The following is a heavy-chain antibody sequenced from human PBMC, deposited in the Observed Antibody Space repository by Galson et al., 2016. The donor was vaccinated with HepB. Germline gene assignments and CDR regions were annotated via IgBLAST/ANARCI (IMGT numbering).Heavy chain of an antibody. D-gene: IGHD3-16*01. CDR1: GFSITSHYY. CDR3: ARTKGGTPWYFDY. CDR2: LHHTGAN. V-gene: IGHV4-38-2*02. Sequence: EILSLTCTVSGFSITSHYYWGLIRPSPGKGLEWIATLHHTGANYYDSFLRSRVTISVDTSKNQFSLKWTSVTAADTAVYFCARTKGGTPWYFDYWGQGILVTVSS. J-gene: IGHJ4*02.